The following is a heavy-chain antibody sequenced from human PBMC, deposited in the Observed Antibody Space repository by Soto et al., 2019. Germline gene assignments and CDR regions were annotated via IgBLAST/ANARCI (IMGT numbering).Heavy chain of an antibody. Sequence: EVQLLESGGGLVQPGGSLRLSCAASGFTFSNYVMSWVRQAPGKGLEWVSAISGSGVSTYYADYVKGRFTISRDNSQNTFYLQMNSLRAEDTAVYYCVRQQPHAYWGPGTLVYVSS. V-gene: IGHV3-23*01. CDR1: GFTFSNYV. J-gene: IGHJ4*02. CDR3: VRQQPHAY. D-gene: IGHD6-13*01. CDR2: ISGSGVST.